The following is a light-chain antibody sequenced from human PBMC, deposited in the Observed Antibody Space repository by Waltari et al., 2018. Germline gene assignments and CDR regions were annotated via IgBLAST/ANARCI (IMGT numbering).Light chain of an antibody. J-gene: IGKJ2*01. CDR2: SYS. V-gene: IGKV1D-12*01. CDR1: QDIISW. CDR3: QQANSFPYT. Sequence: DIQMTQSPSSVSASVGDRVTITCRASQDIISWLAWYQQKPGKAPELLIYSYSTLHFGVPSRFSGSRSGTEFSLTITGLQPDDSATYFCQQANSFPYTYGQGTKLDI.